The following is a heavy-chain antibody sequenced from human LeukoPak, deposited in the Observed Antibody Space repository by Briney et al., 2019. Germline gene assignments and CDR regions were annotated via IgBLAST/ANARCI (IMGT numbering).Heavy chain of an antibody. Sequence: SQTLSLTCTVSGGSISSGSYYWSWIRQPAGKGLEWIGRIYTSGSTNYNPSLKSRVTISVDTSKNQFSLKLSSVTAADTAVYYCARFSDFWSGWYFDYWGQGTLVTVSP. CDR3: ARFSDFWSGWYFDY. CDR1: GGSISSGSYY. V-gene: IGHV4-61*02. J-gene: IGHJ4*02. CDR2: IYTSGST. D-gene: IGHD3-3*01.